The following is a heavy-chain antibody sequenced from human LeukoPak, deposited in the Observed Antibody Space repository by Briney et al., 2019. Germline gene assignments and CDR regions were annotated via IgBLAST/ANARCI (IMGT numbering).Heavy chain of an antibody. CDR2: INPNSGGT. V-gene: IGHV1-2*02. D-gene: IGHD3-22*01. CDR3: ARKYYYDSSGYYP. Sequence: ASVKVSCKASGYTFTGYYMHWVRQAPGQGLEWMGWINPNSGGTNYAQKFQGRVTMTRDTSISTAYMELSRLRSDDTAVYYCARKYYYDSSGYYPWGQGTLVTVSS. J-gene: IGHJ5*02. CDR1: GYTFTGYY.